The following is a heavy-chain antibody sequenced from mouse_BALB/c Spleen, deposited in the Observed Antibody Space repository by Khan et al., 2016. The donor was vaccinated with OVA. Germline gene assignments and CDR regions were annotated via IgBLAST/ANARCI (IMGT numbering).Heavy chain of an antibody. CDR2: ISSGGTYN. J-gene: IGHJ2*01. V-gene: IGHV5-6*01. D-gene: IGHD1-1*01. CDR3: TRHRAYYGSNPCFAY. CDR1: GFSFSNYS. Sequence: EVELVESGGDLVRPGGSLKLSCAASGFSFSNYSMSWVRQTPEKRLEWVATISSGGTYNYYPDSVTGRFTIHSDNAKNPLYLQMSSLKSEDTAMYYCTRHRAYYGSNPCFAYWGQGTTLTVSS.